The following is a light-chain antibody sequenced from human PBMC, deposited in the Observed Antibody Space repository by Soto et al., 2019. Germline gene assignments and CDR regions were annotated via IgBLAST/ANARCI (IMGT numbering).Light chain of an antibody. J-gene: IGLJ3*02. CDR1: GSNIGAGYP. CDR2: G. Sequence: QSVLTQPPSVSGAPAQRVTISCTASGSNIGAGYPVHWYQQLPGTAPKLLVAGNRPSGVLDRFSGSKSGASASLAITGLQAEDEADYYCQSYDSSLSRRWVFGGGTKVTVL. V-gene: IGLV1-40*01. CDR3: QSYDSSLSRRWV.